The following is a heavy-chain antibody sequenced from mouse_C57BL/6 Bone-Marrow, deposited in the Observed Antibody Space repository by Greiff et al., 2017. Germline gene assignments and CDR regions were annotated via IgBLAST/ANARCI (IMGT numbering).Heavy chain of an antibody. CDR1: GYTFTSYW. Sequence: QVQLQQPGAELVMPGASVKLSCKASGYTFTSYWMHWVKQRPGQGLEWIGEIDPSDSYTNYNQKFKGKSTLTVDKSYSTAYMQLSSLTSEDSAVYYCARKGWDDYDMDYWGQGTSVSVAS. D-gene: IGHD4-1*01. CDR3: ARKGWDDYDMDY. CDR2: IDPSDSYT. J-gene: IGHJ4*01. V-gene: IGHV1-69*01.